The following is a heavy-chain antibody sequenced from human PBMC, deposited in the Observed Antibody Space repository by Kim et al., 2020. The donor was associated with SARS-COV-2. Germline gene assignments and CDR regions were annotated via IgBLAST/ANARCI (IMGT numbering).Heavy chain of an antibody. CDR2: NT. Sequence: NTNYAQKLQGRVTMTTDTSTSTAYMELRSLRSGDTAVYYCARADLGWFDPWGQGTLVTVSS. V-gene: IGHV1-18*01. CDR3: ARADLGWFDP. D-gene: IGHD7-27*01. J-gene: IGHJ5*02.